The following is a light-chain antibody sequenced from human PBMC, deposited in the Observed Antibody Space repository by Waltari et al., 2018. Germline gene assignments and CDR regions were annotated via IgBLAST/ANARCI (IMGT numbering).Light chain of an antibody. J-gene: IGKJ1*01. V-gene: IGKV3-20*01. CDR2: AAS. CDR3: QNHERLPAT. CDR1: QLVNKY. Sequence: EVVLPQSPGTLSLSPGESATLSCRASQLVNKYWAWYQQRPGQAPRLLIYAASTRATGVPDRFSGSGFGTDFSLTISRLEPEDFAVYFCQNHERLPATFGQGTKVEIK.